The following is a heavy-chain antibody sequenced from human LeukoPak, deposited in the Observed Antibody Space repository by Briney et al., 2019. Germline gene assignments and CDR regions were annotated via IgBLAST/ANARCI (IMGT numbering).Heavy chain of an antibody. D-gene: IGHD3-10*01. CDR2: IYHSGGT. Sequence: PSETLSLTCTVSGTSISNDYWSWIRQSPGKGLEYIGYIYHSGGTDYNPSLKSRVTMSVDTSKNQFSLKVSSVTAADTAVYYCARVYDSGSQAYFYYMDVWGKGTTVTISS. CDR1: GTSISNDY. CDR3: ARVYDSGSQAYFYYMDV. J-gene: IGHJ6*03. V-gene: IGHV4-59*01.